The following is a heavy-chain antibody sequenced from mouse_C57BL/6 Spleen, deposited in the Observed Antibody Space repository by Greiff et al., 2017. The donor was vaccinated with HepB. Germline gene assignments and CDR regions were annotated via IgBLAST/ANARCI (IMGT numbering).Heavy chain of an antibody. CDR2: IYPGDGDT. V-gene: IGHV1-80*01. D-gene: IGHD3-2*02. J-gene: IGHJ4*01. Sequence: QVQLKESGAELVKPGASVKISCKASGYAFSSYWMNWVKQRPGKGLEWIGQIYPGDGDTNYNGKFKGKATLTADKSSSTAYMQLSSLTSADSAVYFCARPDSGYYYYAMDYWGQGTSDTVSS. CDR3: ARPDSGYYYYAMDY. CDR1: GYAFSSYW.